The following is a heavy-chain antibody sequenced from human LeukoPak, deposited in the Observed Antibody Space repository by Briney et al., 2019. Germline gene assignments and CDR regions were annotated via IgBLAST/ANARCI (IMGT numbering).Heavy chain of an antibody. J-gene: IGHJ4*02. CDR2: IYYTGST. CDR1: GGSISSSSYF. CDR3: ARGVAPSIAAAGTILSFDY. Sequence: SETLSLTCTVSGGSISSSSYFWGWIRQPPGKGLEWLASIYYTGSTYYNPSLKSRVTISVDTSKNQFSLKLNSVTAADTAVYYCARGVAPSIAAAGTILSFDYWGQGTLVTVSS. D-gene: IGHD6-13*01. V-gene: IGHV4-39*01.